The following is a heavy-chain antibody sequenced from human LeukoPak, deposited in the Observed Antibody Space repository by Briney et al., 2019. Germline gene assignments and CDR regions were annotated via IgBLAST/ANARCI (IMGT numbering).Heavy chain of an antibody. Sequence: GGSLRLSCVASGFTFSSYEMTWVRQAPGKGLEWLSYVSSSGSTIYYADSVKGRFTISRDNAKNSLYLQMNSLRAEDTAVYYCARDLYRIVVVPHYFDYWGQGTLVTVSS. CDR1: GFTFSSYE. D-gene: IGHD3-22*01. V-gene: IGHV3-48*03. CDR2: VSSSGSTI. CDR3: ARDLYRIVVVPHYFDY. J-gene: IGHJ4*02.